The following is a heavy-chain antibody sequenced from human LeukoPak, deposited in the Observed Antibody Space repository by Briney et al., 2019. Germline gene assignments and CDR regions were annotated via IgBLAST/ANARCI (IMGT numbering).Heavy chain of an antibody. CDR1: GGSFSGYY. CDR2: INHSGST. V-gene: IGHV4-34*01. Sequence: SETLSLTCAVYGGSFSGYYWSWIRQPPGKGLEWIGEINHSGSTNYNPSLKSRVTISVDTSKNQFSLKLSSVTAADTAVYYCARSLGDLVVVAHNWFDPWGQGTLVTVSS. CDR3: ARSLGDLVVVAHNWFDP. D-gene: IGHD2-15*01. J-gene: IGHJ5*02.